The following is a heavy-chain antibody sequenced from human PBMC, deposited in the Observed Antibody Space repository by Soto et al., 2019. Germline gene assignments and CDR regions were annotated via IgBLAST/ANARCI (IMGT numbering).Heavy chain of an antibody. D-gene: IGHD3-16*02. CDR3: ARDSSLGELSSYYYYYGMDV. J-gene: IGHJ6*02. CDR1: GFTFSSYD. CDR2: IGTAGDT. V-gene: IGHV3-13*01. Sequence: GGSLRLSCAASGFTFSSYDMHWVRQATGKGLEWVSAIGTAGDTYYPGSVKGRFTISRENAKNSLYLQMNSLRAEDTAVYYCARDSSLGELSSYYYYYGMDVWGQGTTVTVSS.